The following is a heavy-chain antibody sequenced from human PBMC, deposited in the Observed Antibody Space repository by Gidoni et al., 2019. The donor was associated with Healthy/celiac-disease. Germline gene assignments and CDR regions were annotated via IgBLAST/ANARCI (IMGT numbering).Heavy chain of an antibody. CDR2: IYHSGSP. D-gene: IGHD2-15*01. CDR3: ARTRSYCSGGSCYHHFDY. V-gene: IGHV4-4*02. CDR1: GGSLSSRNW. J-gene: IGHJ4*02. Sequence: QVQLQESGPGLLKPSGTLSLTCAVSGGSLSSRNWWSWVRQPPGQGLEWIGEIYHSGSPNYNPSLKSRVTISVDKSKNQFSLKLSSVTAADTAVYYCARTRSYCSGGSCYHHFDYWGQGTLVTVSS.